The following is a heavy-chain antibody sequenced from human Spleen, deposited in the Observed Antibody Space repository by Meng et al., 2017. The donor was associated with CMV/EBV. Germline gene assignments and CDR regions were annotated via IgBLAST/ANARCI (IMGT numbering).Heavy chain of an antibody. CDR3: ATDPADYYGSGSYWGY. J-gene: IGHJ4*02. V-gene: IGHV3-23*01. CDR2: ISGSAANT. D-gene: IGHD3-10*01. CDR1: GFTFYTYA. Sequence: GESLKISCAASGFTFYTYAMTWVRQAPGKGLEWVSGISGSAANTDYADSVKGRFTISRDNSKNTLYLQMNSLRAEDTAIYYCATDPADYYGSGSYWGYWGQGTLVTVSS.